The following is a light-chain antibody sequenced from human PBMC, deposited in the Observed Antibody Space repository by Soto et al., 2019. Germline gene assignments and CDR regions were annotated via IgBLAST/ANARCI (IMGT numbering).Light chain of an antibody. CDR3: QQYYSTPPT. Sequence: DIVMTQSPDSLAVSLGERATINCKSSQSVLYSSNNKNYLAWYQQKPGQPPKLLIYWASTRESWVPDRFSGSGSGTEFTLTISSLQAEDVAVYYCQQYYSTPPTFVQGTKVEIK. V-gene: IGKV4-1*01. CDR2: WAS. CDR1: QSVLYSSNNKNY. J-gene: IGKJ1*01.